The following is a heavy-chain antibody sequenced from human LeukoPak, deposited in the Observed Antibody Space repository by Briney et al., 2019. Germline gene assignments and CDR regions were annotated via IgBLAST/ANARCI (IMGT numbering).Heavy chain of an antibody. CDR1: GFTFSTSW. D-gene: IGHD2-15*01. Sequence: GGSLRLSCEGSGFTFSTSWMHWVRQAPGKGLVWVSRIDSDGSRITYADSVKGRFTISRDNAKNTVYLQMNSLRAEDTAVYYCAKHGLPLVVISAPLDYWGQGTLVTVAS. CDR3: AKHGLPLVVISAPLDY. CDR2: IDSDGSRI. V-gene: IGHV3-74*03. J-gene: IGHJ4*02.